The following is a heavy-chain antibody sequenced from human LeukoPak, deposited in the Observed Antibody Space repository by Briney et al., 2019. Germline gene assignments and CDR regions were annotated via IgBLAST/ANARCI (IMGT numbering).Heavy chain of an antibody. V-gene: IGHV4-30-2*01. J-gene: IGHJ3*02. CDR2: IYHSGST. CDR1: GGSISSGGYS. D-gene: IGHD3-10*01. Sequence: SQTLSLTCTVSGGSISSGGYSWSWTRQPPGKGLEWIGYIYHSGSTYYNPSLKSRVTISVDRSKNQFSLKLSSVTAADTAVYYCARALWFGENDAFDIWGQGTMVTVSS. CDR3: ARALWFGENDAFDI.